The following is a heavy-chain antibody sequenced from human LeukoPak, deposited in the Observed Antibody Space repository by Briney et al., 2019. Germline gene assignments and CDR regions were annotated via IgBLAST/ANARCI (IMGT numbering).Heavy chain of an antibody. V-gene: IGHV1-18*01. D-gene: IGHD5-24*01. CDR2: ISAYNGNT. CDR3: ARVRLRWLQGAAFDI. CDR1: GYTFTSYG. J-gene: IGHJ3*02. Sequence: ASVKVSCKASGYTFTSYGISWVRQAPGQGLEWMGWISAYNGNTNYAQKLQGRVTMTTDTSTSTAYMELRSLRSDDTAVYYCARVRLRWLQGAAFDIWGQGTMVTVSS.